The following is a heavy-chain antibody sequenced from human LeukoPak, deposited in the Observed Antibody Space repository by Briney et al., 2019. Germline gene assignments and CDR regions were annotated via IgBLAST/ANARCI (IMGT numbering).Heavy chain of an antibody. CDR2: INHSGST. CDR3: ARDPGIAVIDAFDI. CDR1: GGSFSGYY. Sequence: SETLSLTCAVYGGSFSGYYWSWIRQPPGKGLEWIGEINHSGSTNYNPSLKSRVTISVDTSKNQLSLKLSSVTAADTAVYYCARDPGIAVIDAFDIWGQGTMVTVSS. V-gene: IGHV4-34*01. J-gene: IGHJ3*02. D-gene: IGHD6-19*01.